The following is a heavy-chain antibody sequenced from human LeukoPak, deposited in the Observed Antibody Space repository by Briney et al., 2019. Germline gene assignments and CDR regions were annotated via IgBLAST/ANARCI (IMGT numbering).Heavy chain of an antibody. CDR3: ARVGANYYDSSGYWRSGAFDI. J-gene: IGHJ3*02. Sequence: SETLSLTCTVSGYSISSGYYWGWIRQPPGKGLEWIGSIYHSGSTYYNPSLKSRVTISVDTSKNQFSLKLSSVTAADTAVYYCARVGANYYDSSGYWRSGAFDIWGQGTMVTVSS. V-gene: IGHV4-38-2*02. CDR1: GYSISSGYY. CDR2: IYHSGST. D-gene: IGHD3-22*01.